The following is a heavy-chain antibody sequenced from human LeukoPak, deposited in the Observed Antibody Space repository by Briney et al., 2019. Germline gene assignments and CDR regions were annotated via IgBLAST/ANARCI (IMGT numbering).Heavy chain of an antibody. V-gene: IGHV3-30*02. J-gene: IGHJ4*02. CDR2: IRHDGTNK. D-gene: IGHD3-22*01. CDR3: GRDVSDTVVVITHNFDF. Sequence: PGGSLRLSCAASGFTFNSYGMHWVRRAPGKGLEWVAFIRHDGTNKYYADSVKGRFTISRDNSKNTLFLQMSSLRVVDTAVYYCGRDVSDTVVVITHNFDFWGQGTLVTVSS. CDR1: GFTFNSYG.